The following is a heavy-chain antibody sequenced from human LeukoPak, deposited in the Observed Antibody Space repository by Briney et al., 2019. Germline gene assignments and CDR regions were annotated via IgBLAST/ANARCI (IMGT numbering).Heavy chain of an antibody. CDR3: AKVLRFLEWSLPLYGMDV. V-gene: IGHV3-30*18. CDR1: GFTFSSYG. Sequence: GRSLRLSCAASGFTFSSYGMHWVRQAPGKGLEWVAVISYDGSNKYYADSVKGRFTISRDNSKNTLYLQMNSLRAEDTAVCYCAKVLRFLEWSLPLYGMDVWGQGTTVTVSS. CDR2: ISYDGSNK. J-gene: IGHJ6*02. D-gene: IGHD3-3*01.